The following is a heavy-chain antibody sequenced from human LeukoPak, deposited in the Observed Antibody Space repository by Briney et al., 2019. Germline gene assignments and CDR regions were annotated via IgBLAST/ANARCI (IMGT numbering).Heavy chain of an antibody. V-gene: IGHV4-38-2*02. Sequence: KPSETLSLTCAVSGYSINNGYYWGWIRQPPGKGLEWIGSIAHSGSFYYNPSLDSRVTISVDTSKNQFSLKMSSVNAADTAIYYCARDLDYFGAGNYYPSDYWGQGTLVTVSS. CDR3: ARDLDYFGAGNYYPSDY. CDR1: GYSINNGYY. J-gene: IGHJ4*02. D-gene: IGHD3-10*01. CDR2: IAHSGSF.